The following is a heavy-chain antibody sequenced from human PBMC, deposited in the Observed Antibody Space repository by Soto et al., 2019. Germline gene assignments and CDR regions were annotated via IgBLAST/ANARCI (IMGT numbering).Heavy chain of an antibody. V-gene: IGHV4-4*02. J-gene: IGHJ4*02. D-gene: IGHD6-19*01. CDR1: GASVNSNNW. CDR3: ARHIAVPTTRGFDY. Sequence: VQLQESGPRLVKPSGTLSLTCVVSGASVNSNNWWSWVRQSPGKGLEWIGETYRSGTTNYNASLESRDSISMDQSNNQISLHMISLTVADTAVYYCARHIAVPTTRGFDYWGQGILVTVSS. CDR2: TYRSGTT.